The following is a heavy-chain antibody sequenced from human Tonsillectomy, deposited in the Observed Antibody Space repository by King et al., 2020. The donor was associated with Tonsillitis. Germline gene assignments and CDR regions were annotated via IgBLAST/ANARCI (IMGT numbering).Heavy chain of an antibody. CDR2: IYYSGST. Sequence: LQLQESGPGLVKPSQTLSLTCTVSGGSISGGFYYWSWIRQHPGKGLEWIGYIYYSGSTYYNPSLLSRVAISVDTSKNHFSLRLTSVSAADTAVYYCARSMVRGVSPFAYWGQGTLVTVSS. J-gene: IGHJ4*02. V-gene: IGHV4-31*03. CDR1: GGSISGGFYY. D-gene: IGHD3-10*01. CDR3: ARSMVRGVSPFAY.